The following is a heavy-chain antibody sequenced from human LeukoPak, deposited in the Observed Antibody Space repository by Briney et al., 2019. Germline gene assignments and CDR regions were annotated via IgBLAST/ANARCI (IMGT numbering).Heavy chain of an antibody. D-gene: IGHD3-10*01. Sequence: TSETLSLTCAVYGGSFSGYHWSWIRQPPGKGPEWIGEINHSGSTNYNPSLKSRVTISVDTSKNQFSLKLSSVTAANTAVYYCARKGLTMVRGVRWYYYMDVWGKGTTVTVSS. CDR3: ARKGLTMVRGVRWYYYMDV. V-gene: IGHV4-34*01. CDR2: INHSGST. J-gene: IGHJ6*03. CDR1: GGSFSGYH.